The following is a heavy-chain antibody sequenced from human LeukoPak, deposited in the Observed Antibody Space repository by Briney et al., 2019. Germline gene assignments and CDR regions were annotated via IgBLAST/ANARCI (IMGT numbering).Heavy chain of an antibody. CDR3: ASPGVGAFDY. Sequence: SEALSLTCTVSGGSISSYYWSWIRQPPGKGLEWIGYIYYSGSTNYNPSLKSRVTISVDTSKNQFSLKLSSVTAADTAVYYCASPGVGAFDYWGQGTLVTVSS. CDR2: IYYSGST. CDR1: GGSISSYY. V-gene: IGHV4-59*08. D-gene: IGHD1-26*01. J-gene: IGHJ4*02.